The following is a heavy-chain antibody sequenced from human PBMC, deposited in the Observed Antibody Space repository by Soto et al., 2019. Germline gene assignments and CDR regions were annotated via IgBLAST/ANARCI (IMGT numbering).Heavy chain of an antibody. J-gene: IGHJ6*02. V-gene: IGHV3-7*01. CDR3: AGGNALDV. Sequence: GKGLEWVANIHRDEIEKYYMDSVKGRFTISRDNAKNSLYLQMTSLRAEDTAVYYCAGGNALDVWGQGTTVTVSS. CDR2: IHRDEIEK.